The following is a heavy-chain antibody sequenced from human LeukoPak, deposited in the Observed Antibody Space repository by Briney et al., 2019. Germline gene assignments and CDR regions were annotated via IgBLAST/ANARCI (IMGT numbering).Heavy chain of an antibody. D-gene: IGHD5-18*01. CDR3: ARGGYSYGYDFDY. CDR1: GFTFSSYA. J-gene: IGHJ4*02. Sequence: GGSLRLSCAASGFTFSSYAMSWVRQAPGKGLEWVSGISDIGGSTYYVDSVKGRFTISRDNSKNTLYLQMNSLRAEDTAVYYCARGGYSYGYDFDYWGQGTLVSVSS. CDR2: ISDIGGST. V-gene: IGHV3-23*01.